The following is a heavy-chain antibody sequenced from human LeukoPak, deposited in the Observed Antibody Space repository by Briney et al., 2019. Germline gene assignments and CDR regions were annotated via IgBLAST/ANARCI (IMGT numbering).Heavy chain of an antibody. J-gene: IGHJ3*02. Sequence: GTSVKVSCKASGFTFTSSAVQWVRQARGQRLEWIGWIVVGSGNTNYAQKFQERVTITRDTPTSTAYMELSSLRSEDTAVYYCAAPRLTIFGVVSPYDAFDIWGQGTMVTVSS. CDR2: IVVGSGNT. D-gene: IGHD3-3*01. CDR3: AAPRLTIFGVVSPYDAFDI. V-gene: IGHV1-58*01. CDR1: GFTFTSSA.